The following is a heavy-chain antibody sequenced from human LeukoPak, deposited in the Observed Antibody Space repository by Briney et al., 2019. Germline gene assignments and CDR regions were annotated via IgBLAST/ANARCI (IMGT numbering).Heavy chain of an antibody. D-gene: IGHD4-17*01. CDR1: GLTFNNYA. J-gene: IGHJ4*02. Sequence: GGSLRLSCAASGLTFNNYAMNWVRQAPGKGLEWVSSISGGGETTYYADSAKGRFTISRDNSQNTVYLQMNSLRAEDTAVYYCARDYADYVGYFFFDYWGQGTLVTVSS. CDR3: ARDYADYVGYFFFDY. CDR2: ISGGGETT. V-gene: IGHV3-23*01.